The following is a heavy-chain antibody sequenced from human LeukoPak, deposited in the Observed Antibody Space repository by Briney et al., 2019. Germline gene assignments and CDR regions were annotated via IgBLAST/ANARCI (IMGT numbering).Heavy chain of an antibody. J-gene: IGHJ4*02. D-gene: IGHD3-10*01. CDR3: ASYYYGSGSRTFDY. CDR1: GYTFTSYG. V-gene: IGHV1-8*02. CDR2: MNPNSGNT. Sequence: ASVKVSCKASGYTFTSYGISWVRQAPGQGLEWMGWMNPNSGNTGYAQKFQGRVTMTRNTSISTAYMELSSLRSEDTAVYYCASYYYGSGSRTFDYWGQGTLVTVSS.